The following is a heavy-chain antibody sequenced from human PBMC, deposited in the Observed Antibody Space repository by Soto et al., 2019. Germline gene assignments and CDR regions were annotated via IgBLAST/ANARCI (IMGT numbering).Heavy chain of an antibody. J-gene: IGHJ6*03. D-gene: IGHD1-7*01. Sequence: PGGSLRLSCAASGFTFSSYAMSWVRQAPGKGLEWVSAISGSGGSTYYADSVKGRFTISRDNSKNTLYLQMNSLRAEDTAVYYCAKSGELRLFYYYMDVWGKGTTVTVSS. CDR1: GFTFSSYA. V-gene: IGHV3-23*01. CDR2: ISGSGGST. CDR3: AKSGELRLFYYYMDV.